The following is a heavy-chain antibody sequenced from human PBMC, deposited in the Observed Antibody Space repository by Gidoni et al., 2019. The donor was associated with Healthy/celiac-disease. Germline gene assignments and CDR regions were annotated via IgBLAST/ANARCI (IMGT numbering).Heavy chain of an antibody. Sequence: QVLLVQSGGGVVQPGRSLILSCAPSAFTFRSYGLHWIRQAPGKGLEWVAIISYDGSNKYYADSVKGRFTISRDNSKNTLYLQRNSLRAEYTAVYYGAKGLCDYVSTRPDAFDIWGQGTMVTVSS. CDR2: ISYDGSNK. D-gene: IGHD4-17*01. CDR3: AKGLCDYVSTRPDAFDI. J-gene: IGHJ3*02. CDR1: AFTFRSYG. V-gene: IGHV3-30*18.